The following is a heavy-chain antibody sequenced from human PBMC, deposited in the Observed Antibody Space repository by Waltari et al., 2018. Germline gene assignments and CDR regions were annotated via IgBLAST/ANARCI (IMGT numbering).Heavy chain of an antibody. V-gene: IGHV3-15*01. D-gene: IGHD3-3*01. Sequence: EVQLVESGGGLVKPGGSLRLSCAASGFTFSNAWMSWVRQAPGKGLVWVGRITSKTDGGTTDYAAPVKGRFTISRDDSKNTLYLQMNSLKTEDTAVYYCTTDLPLMRRPYYDFWSGYYTAEYFQHWGQGTLVTVSS. CDR1: GFTFSNAW. CDR3: TTDLPLMRRPYYDFWSGYYTAEYFQH. J-gene: IGHJ1*01. CDR2: ITSKTDGGTT.